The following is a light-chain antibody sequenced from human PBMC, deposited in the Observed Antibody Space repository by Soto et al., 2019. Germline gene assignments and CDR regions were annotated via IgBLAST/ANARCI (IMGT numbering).Light chain of an antibody. CDR3: QHYNNWPYT. CDR2: GAS. V-gene: IGKV3-15*01. Sequence: EIVMTQSPDTLSVSPGERVTLSCRASQSARTNVAWYQQKPGQSPRLLIYGASTRFSGIPARFSGTGSGTEFTLTISSLQSEDSAVYYCQHYNNWPYTFGQGTKVDIK. CDR1: QSARTN. J-gene: IGKJ2*01.